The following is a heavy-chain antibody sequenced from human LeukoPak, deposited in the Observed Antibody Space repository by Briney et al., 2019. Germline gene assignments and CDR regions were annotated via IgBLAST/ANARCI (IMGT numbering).Heavy chain of an antibody. Sequence: GESLKISCKGSGYSFTSYWIGWVRQMPGKGLEWMGIIYPGDSDTRYSPSFHGQVTISADKSISTAYLQWSSLKASDTAMYYCARQARDYVWGSYRYTPYFDYWGQGTLVTVSS. CDR2: IYPGDSDT. V-gene: IGHV5-51*01. J-gene: IGHJ4*02. D-gene: IGHD3-16*02. CDR3: ARQARDYVWGSYRYTPYFDY. CDR1: GYSFTSYW.